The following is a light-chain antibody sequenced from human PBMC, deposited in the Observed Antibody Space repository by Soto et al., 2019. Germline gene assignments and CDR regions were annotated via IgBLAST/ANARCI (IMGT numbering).Light chain of an antibody. Sequence: QSVLTQSPSVSGTPGQRVTMSCSGSTSNIGNNPVNWYQQSPGTAPKLLMYDNDQRPSGVADRFSGSKSGTSASLAISGLQSEDETESYCATWDDTVSGYVFGTGTKLTVL. J-gene: IGLJ1*01. CDR1: TSNIGNNP. CDR3: ATWDDTVSGYV. CDR2: DND. V-gene: IGLV1-44*01.